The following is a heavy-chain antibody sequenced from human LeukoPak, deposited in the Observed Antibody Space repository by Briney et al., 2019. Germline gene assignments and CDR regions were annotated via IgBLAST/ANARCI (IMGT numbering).Heavy chain of an antibody. V-gene: IGHV3-66*01. CDR2: PYSADSGGRD. CDR1: GITVSSHF. CDR3: ARAKRNGFDI. J-gene: IGHJ3*02. Sequence: PGGSLRLSCAASGITVSSHFMSWVRQAPGKGLESVSLPYSADSGGRDYHADSVRGRFTVSRDISKNTMYLQMNNLRVEDTAVYYCARAKRNGFDIWGQGTMVTVSS.